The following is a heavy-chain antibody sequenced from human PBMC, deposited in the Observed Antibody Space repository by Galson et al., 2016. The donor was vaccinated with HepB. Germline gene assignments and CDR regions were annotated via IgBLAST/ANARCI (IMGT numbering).Heavy chain of an antibody. CDR2: IYHSGGT. J-gene: IGHJ3*01. CDR1: GASIVSSHY. D-gene: IGHD6-19*01. Sequence: SETLSLTCEVSGASIVSSHYWTWVRQSPDKGLEWIGEIYHSGGTNYNPSLKSRVTISVDKANNVFSLKLTSVTAADTAVYYCARDLWRAGQDAYDVWGQGTMVTVSS. V-gene: IGHV4-4*02. CDR3: ARDLWRAGQDAYDV.